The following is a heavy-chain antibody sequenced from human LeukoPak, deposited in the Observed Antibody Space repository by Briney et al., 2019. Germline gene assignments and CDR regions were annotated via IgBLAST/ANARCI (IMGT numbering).Heavy chain of an antibody. V-gene: IGHV1-18*01. J-gene: IGHJ4*02. D-gene: IGHD3-3*01. Sequence: GASVKVSCKASGYTFTSYDISWVRQAPGQGLEWMGWISPYNGNTNYAQKLQGRVTMTTDTSTSTAYMELRSLRSDDTAVYYWARGDFWSGYSGYYFDYWGQGTLVTVSS. CDR2: ISPYNGNT. CDR3: ARGDFWSGYSGYYFDY. CDR1: GYTFTSYD.